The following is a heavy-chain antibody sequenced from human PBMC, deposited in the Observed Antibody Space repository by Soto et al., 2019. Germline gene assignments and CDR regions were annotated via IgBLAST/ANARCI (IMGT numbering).Heavy chain of an antibody. D-gene: IGHD2-2*02. CDR3: ARSPSDTDYYYYYGMDV. J-gene: IGHJ6*02. Sequence: GESLKISCKGSGYSFTSYWISWVRQMPGKGLEWMGRIDPSDAYTNYSPSFQGHVTISADKSISTAYLQWSSLKASDTAMYYCARSPSDTDYYYYYGMDVCGQGTTVTVSS. CDR2: IDPSDAYT. V-gene: IGHV5-10-1*01. CDR1: GYSFTSYW.